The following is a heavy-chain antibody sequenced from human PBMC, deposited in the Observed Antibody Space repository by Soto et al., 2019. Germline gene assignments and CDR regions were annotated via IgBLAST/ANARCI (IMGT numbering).Heavy chain of an antibody. CDR2: IGGSGTTI. Sequence: PGGSLRLSCVASGFPFSAYAMNWVRQAPGKGLEWVCGIGGSGTTIYCADSVKGRFTISRDNFGNTMYLQMNSVRVEDTAAYYCARSVRTLCWCDPWGQGTRVTVSS. D-gene: IGHD3-10*01. V-gene: IGHV3-23*01. CDR1: GFPFSAYA. J-gene: IGHJ5*02. CDR3: ARSVRTLCWCDP.